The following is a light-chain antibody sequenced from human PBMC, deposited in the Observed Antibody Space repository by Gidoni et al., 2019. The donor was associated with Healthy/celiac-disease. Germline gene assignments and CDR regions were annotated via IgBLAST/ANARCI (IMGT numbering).Light chain of an antibody. Sequence: EVVMTQSPSTLSVSPGERATLSCWASQCVSNNLVWYQQKPGQPPRLLIYGASTRATGIPARVSGRGSGTDVTLTISSLQSEDIAGYYCQEYKDWPYIFXLXTKLEIK. CDR1: QCVSNN. J-gene: IGKJ2*01. CDR3: QEYKDWPYI. V-gene: IGKV3-15*01. CDR2: GAS.